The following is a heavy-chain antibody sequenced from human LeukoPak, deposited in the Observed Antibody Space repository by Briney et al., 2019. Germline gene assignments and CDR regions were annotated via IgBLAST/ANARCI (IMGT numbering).Heavy chain of an antibody. J-gene: IGHJ4*02. CDR2: IYHSGST. Sequence: SETLSLTCTVSGYSISSGYYWGWIRQPPGKGLEWIGSIYHSGSTYYNPSLKSRVTISVDTSKNQFSLKLSSVTAADTAVYYCARHRGSSSLFDYWGQGTLVTVSS. D-gene: IGHD6-6*01. CDR1: GYSISSGYY. CDR3: ARHRGSSSLFDY. V-gene: IGHV4-38-2*02.